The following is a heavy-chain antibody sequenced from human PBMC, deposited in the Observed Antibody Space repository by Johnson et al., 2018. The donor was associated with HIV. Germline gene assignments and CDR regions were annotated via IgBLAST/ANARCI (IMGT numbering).Heavy chain of an antibody. V-gene: IGHV3-53*01. CDR2: IYSGGTT. CDR1: GLTVSSNY. Sequence: VQLVESGGGLIQPGGSLRLSCTASGLTVSSNYMSWVRQAPGKGLEWVSVIYSGGTTYHADSVKGRFTISRDNSKNTLYLQMNSLRAADTAVYYCAGDRGDMVRVGDAFDIWGQGTMVTVSS. J-gene: IGHJ3*02. D-gene: IGHD3-10*01. CDR3: AGDRGDMVRVGDAFDI.